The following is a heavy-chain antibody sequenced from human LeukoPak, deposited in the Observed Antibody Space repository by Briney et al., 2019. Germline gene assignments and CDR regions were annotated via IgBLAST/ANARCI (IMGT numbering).Heavy chain of an antibody. V-gene: IGHV1-18*01. J-gene: IGHJ4*02. CDR1: GYTFTSYG. Sequence: ASVKVSCKASGYTFTSYGISWVRQAPGQGLEWMGWISAYNGNTNYAQKLQGRVTMTTDTSTSTAYMELSRLRSDDTAVFYCARSPHILTGENFDFWGQGTLVTVSS. D-gene: IGHD3-9*01. CDR2: ISAYNGNT. CDR3: ARSPHILTGENFDF.